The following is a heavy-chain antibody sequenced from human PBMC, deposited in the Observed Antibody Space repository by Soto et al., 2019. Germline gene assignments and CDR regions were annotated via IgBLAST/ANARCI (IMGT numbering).Heavy chain of an antibody. D-gene: IGHD3-10*01. J-gene: IGHJ3*02. Sequence: PSETLSLTCTVSGGSISSYYWSWIRQPPGKGLEWIGYIYYSGSTNYNPSLKSRVTISVDTSKNQFSLKLSSVTAADTAVYYCARAAYGSRYAFDIWGQGTMVTVSS. CDR2: IYYSGST. CDR1: GGSISSYY. CDR3: ARAAYGSRYAFDI. V-gene: IGHV4-59*01.